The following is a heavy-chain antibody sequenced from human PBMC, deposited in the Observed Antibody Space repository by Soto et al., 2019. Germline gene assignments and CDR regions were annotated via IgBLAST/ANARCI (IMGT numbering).Heavy chain of an antibody. J-gene: IGHJ3*01. CDR3: ATGLYSTNAFDV. V-gene: IGHV4-34*01. Sequence: SETLSLTCAVYGGSFTGFYWTWVRQPPGKGPGWIGEISHSGTTNFNPSLKSRVTLSVDRLRNQFSLTLTSVTAADTAVYYCATGLYSTNAFDVWGQGTMVTVSS. CDR2: ISHSGTT. CDR1: GGSFTGFY. D-gene: IGHD1-26*01.